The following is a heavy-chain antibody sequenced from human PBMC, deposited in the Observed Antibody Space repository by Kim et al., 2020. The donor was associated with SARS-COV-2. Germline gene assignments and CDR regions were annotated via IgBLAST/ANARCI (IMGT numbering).Heavy chain of an antibody. D-gene: IGHD6-13*01. CDR2: ISGSGGST. V-gene: IGHV3-23*01. Sequence: GGSLRLSCAASGFTFSSYAMSWVRQAPGKGLEWVSAISGSGGSTYYADSVKGRFTISRDNSKNTLYLQMNSLSAEDTAVYYCARDSPSYSSSPPPGLVLWGQGALLTVSS. CDR1: GFTFSSYA. J-gene: IGHJ5*02. CDR3: ARDSPSYSSSPPPGLVL.